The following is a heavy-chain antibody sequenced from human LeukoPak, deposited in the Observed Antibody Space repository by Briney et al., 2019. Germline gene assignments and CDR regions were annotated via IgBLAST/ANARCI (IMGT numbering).Heavy chain of an antibody. V-gene: IGHV1-2*02. D-gene: IGHD5-18*01. J-gene: IGHJ6*02. CDR2: INPNSGGT. Sequence: ASVKVSCKASGYTFTGYYMHWVRQAPGQGLEWMGWINPNSGGTNYAQKFQGRVTMTRDTSISTAYMELSRLRSDDTAVYYRARDLADTAMDYYYYGMDVWGQGTTVTVSS. CDR3: ARDLADTAMDYYYYGMDV. CDR1: GYTFTGYY.